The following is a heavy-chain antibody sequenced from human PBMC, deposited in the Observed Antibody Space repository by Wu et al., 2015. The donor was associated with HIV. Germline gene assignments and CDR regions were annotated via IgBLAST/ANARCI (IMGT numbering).Heavy chain of an antibody. V-gene: IGHV1-69*05. J-gene: IGHJ6*02. CDR3: ARNTDSVATSLYSLGV. CDR1: GDGFTSYA. Sequence: QAQLLQFGAEVKKPGSSVKVTCKASGDGFTSYAVSWVRQAPGQGLEWMGGINPLFGTTRHAQKFQDRITITTDEAKTIVYLELDSLRSDDMAVYYCARNTDSVATSLYSLGVWGQGTTVTVSS. CDR2: INPLFGTT. D-gene: IGHD6-19*01.